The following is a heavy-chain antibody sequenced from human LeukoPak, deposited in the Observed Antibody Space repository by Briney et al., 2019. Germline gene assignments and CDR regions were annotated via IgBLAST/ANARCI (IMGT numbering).Heavy chain of an antibody. CDR3: AKFTSFYDTIAHYLTD. CDR1: GGSVSSGSYY. D-gene: IGHD2/OR15-2a*01. J-gene: IGHJ4*02. CDR2: IYYTGDT. Sequence: PSETLSLTCTVSGGSVSSGSYYWSWVRQPPGKGLEWIGYIYYTGDTNYSPFLESRVTMSVDTSKNQFSLKLSSVAAADTAIYYCAKFTSFYDTIAHYLTDWGQGILVTVSS. V-gene: IGHV4-61*01.